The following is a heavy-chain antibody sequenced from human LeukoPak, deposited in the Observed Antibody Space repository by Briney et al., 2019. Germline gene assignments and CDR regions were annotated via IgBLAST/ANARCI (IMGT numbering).Heavy chain of an antibody. CDR3: ARERRTYGSEYCSGSHCRPFGY. V-gene: IGHV1-69*13. CDR2: IIPIFGTT. J-gene: IGHJ4*02. D-gene: IGHD2-15*01. Sequence: GASVKVSCKASGGTFSSYAISWVRQAPGQGLEWMGGIIPIFGTTNYAQKFQGRVTITADESTSTAYMELSSLRSEDTAVYYCARERRTYGSEYCSGSHCRPFGYWGQGTLVTVSS. CDR1: GGTFSSYA.